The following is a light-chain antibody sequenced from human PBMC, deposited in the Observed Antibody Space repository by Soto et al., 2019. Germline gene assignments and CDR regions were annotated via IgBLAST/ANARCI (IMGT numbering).Light chain of an antibody. CDR1: QSVSLS. J-gene: IGKJ1*01. Sequence: EIVLTQSPATLSVSLGDSATPSCRASQSVSLSLAWFQMRPGQPPRLLIYAAPTRATGIPARFSGSGSGTEFTLTISSLQSEDFAVYYCQQYYRWPQTFGQGTKVDIK. V-gene: IGKV3-15*01. CDR3: QQYYRWPQT. CDR2: AAP.